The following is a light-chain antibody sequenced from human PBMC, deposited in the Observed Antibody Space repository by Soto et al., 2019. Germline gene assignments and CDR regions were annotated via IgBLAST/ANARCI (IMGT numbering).Light chain of an antibody. CDR2: DNN. Sequence: QAVLTQPPSVSGAPGQRITISCPGSSSNIGAGYAVHWYQHLPGTAPKLLIFDNNNRPSGVPDRFSGSKSGTSASLAITGLQAEDEAEDYCQAVDSSLSVVVFGGGTKLTVL. CDR1: SSNIGAGYA. V-gene: IGLV1-40*01. J-gene: IGLJ2*01. CDR3: QAVDSSLSVVV.